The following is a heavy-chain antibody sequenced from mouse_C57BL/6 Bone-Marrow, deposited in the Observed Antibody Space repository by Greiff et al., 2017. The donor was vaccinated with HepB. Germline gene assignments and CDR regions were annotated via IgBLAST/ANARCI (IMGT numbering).Heavy chain of an antibody. D-gene: IGHD1-1*01. Sequence: EVQLQQSGAELVKPGASVKLSCTASGFNINDYYMHWVKQRTEQGLEWIGRIDPEDGETKYAPKFQGKATITADTSSNTAYLQLSSLTSEDTAVYYCARDLITAVVGGFAYWGQGTLVTVSA. J-gene: IGHJ3*01. CDR1: GFNINDYY. V-gene: IGHV14-2*01. CDR3: ARDLITAVVGGFAY. CDR2: IDPEDGET.